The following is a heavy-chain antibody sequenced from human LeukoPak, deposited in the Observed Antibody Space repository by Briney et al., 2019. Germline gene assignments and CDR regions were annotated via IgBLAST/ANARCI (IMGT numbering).Heavy chain of an antibody. V-gene: IGHV1-18*01. CDR2: ISAHDGNT. CDR1: GYTFTNHG. J-gene: IGHJ4*02. Sequence: GASVKVPCKASGYTFTNHGITWVRQAPGQGLEWMGWISAHDGNTNYAQKLQGRVTMTTDTSTSIAYMELRSLRSDDTAMYYCARAWIMVTSHLDFWGQGTLVTVSS. D-gene: IGHD2-21*02. CDR3: ARAWIMVTSHLDF.